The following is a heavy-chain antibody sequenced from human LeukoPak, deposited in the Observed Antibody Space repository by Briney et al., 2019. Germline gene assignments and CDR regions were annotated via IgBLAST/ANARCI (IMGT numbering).Heavy chain of an antibody. D-gene: IGHD3-10*01. CDR3: ARAQGSGSYVGVRAFDI. CDR2: ISSSSSYI. Sequence: GGSLRLSCAASGFTFSSYSMNWVRQAPGKGLEWVSSISSSSSYIYYADSVKGRFTISRDNAKNSLYLQMSSLRADDTAVYYCARAQGSGSYVGVRAFDICGQGTMVTVSS. V-gene: IGHV3-21*01. CDR1: GFTFSSYS. J-gene: IGHJ3*02.